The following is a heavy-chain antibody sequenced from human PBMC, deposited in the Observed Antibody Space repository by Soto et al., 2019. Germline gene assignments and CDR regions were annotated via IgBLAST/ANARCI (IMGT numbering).Heavy chain of an antibody. Sequence: TCTVSGGSISSYYWSWIRQPAGKGLEWIGRIYTSGSTNYNPSLKSRVTMSVDTSKNQFSLKLSSVTAADTAVYYCARAYYGDYTTYYYYGMDVWGQGTTVTVSS. CDR3: ARAYYGDYTTYYYYGMDV. CDR1: GGSISSYY. V-gene: IGHV4-4*07. D-gene: IGHD4-17*01. CDR2: IYTSGST. J-gene: IGHJ6*02.